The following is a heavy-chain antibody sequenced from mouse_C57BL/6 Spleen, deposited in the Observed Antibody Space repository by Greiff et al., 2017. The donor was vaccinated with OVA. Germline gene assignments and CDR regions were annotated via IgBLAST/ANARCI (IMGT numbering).Heavy chain of an antibody. CDR2: IDPSGSYT. J-gene: IGHJ3*01. D-gene: IGHD2-1*01. CDR3: ARTGYGSYLAY. V-gene: IGHV1-69*01. Sequence: VQLQQPGAELVMPGASVKLSCKASGYTFTSYWMHWVKQRPGQGLEWIGEIDPSGSYTNYNQKFKGKSTLTVDKSSSTAYMQLSSLTSEDSAVYYCARTGYGSYLAYWGQGTPVTVSA. CDR1: GYTFTSYW.